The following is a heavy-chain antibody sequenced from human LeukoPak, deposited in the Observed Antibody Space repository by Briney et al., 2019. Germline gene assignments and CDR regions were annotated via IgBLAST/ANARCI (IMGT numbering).Heavy chain of an antibody. J-gene: IGHJ6*02. CDR1: GGSISTYY. V-gene: IGHV4-59*12. CDR3: AREKWREDYYDSGKGYYYGMDV. CDR2: IYHSGST. D-gene: IGHD3-22*01. Sequence: SETLSLTCTVSGGSISTYYWNWIRQPPGKGLEWIGYIYHSGSTNYNPSLQSRVTISVDTSKNQFSLKLSSVTAADTAVYYCAREKWREDYYDSGKGYYYGMDVWGQGTTVTVSS.